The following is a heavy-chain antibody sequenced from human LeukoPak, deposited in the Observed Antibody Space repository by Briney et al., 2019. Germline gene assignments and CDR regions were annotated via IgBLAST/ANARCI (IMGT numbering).Heavy chain of an antibody. D-gene: IGHD1-26*01. CDR2: IYYSGST. CDR3: ARHAWELLYDY. J-gene: IGHJ4*02. CDR1: GGSISSSSYY. Sequence: SETLSLTCTVSGGSISSSSYYWGWIRPPPGKGLEWIGSIYYSGSTYYNPSLKSRVTISVDTSKNQFSLKLSSVTAADTAVYYCARHAWELLYDYWGQGTLITVSS. V-gene: IGHV4-39*01.